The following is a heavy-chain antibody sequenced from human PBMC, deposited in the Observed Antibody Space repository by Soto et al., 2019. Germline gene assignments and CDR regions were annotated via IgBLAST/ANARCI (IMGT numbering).Heavy chain of an antibody. Sequence: QVQLQESGPGLVKPSQTLSLTCTVSGGSILSGAYHWNWIRQHPGKVLVWIGYIHFNGDTSYNSSLESRVNISLDTSKNQFSLRLTSVTAADTAVYYCARGSEGRFLGVYYGVDVWGQGTTVTVSS. CDR2: IHFNGDT. CDR1: GGSILSGAYH. J-gene: IGHJ6*02. CDR3: ARGSEGRFLGVYYGVDV. D-gene: IGHD3-3*01. V-gene: IGHV4-31*02.